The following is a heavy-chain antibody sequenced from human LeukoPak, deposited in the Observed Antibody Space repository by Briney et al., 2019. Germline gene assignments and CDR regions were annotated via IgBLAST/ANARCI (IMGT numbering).Heavy chain of an antibody. CDR2: ITASSGGT. CDR3: AKIRFYYDSSFDYWYFDL. Sequence: GGSLRLSCAASGFPFSSYAMGWVRQAPRKGLEGVSAITASSGGTYYADSVKGRFTISRDNSKNTLYLQINSLRAEDAAIYYCAKIRFYYDSSFDYWYFDLSGRGTLVTVSS. V-gene: IGHV3-23*01. D-gene: IGHD3-22*01. CDR1: GFPFSSYA. J-gene: IGHJ2*01.